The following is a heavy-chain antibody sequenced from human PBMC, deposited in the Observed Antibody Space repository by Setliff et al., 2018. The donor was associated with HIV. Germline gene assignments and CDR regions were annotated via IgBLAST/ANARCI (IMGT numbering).Heavy chain of an antibody. Sequence: SETLSLTCTVFGGSISSYYWSWIRQPPGKGLEWIGYIYYSGSTNYNPSLKSRVTISVDTSKNQFSLKLSSVTAADTAVYYCARGRRSTSSYYYYYYMDVWGKGTTVTVSS. D-gene: IGHD2-2*01. CDR2: IYYSGST. CDR3: ARGRRSTSSYYYYYYMDV. CDR1: GGSISSYY. J-gene: IGHJ6*03. V-gene: IGHV4-59*01.